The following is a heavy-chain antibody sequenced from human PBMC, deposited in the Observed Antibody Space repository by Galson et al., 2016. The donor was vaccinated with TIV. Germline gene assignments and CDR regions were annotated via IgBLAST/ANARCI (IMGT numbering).Heavy chain of an antibody. CDR1: GFSFTNYN. Sequence: SVKVSCKASGFSFTNYNIHWVRQAPGQGLEWMGCLNTGNGNTKYSQKLKGRVTLSGDTSATTAYMELNSLTSEDMAAYYCARGIVGASKAFDVWGQGTMVTVSS. D-gene: IGHD1-26*01. CDR3: ARGIVGASKAFDV. CDR2: LNTGNGNT. V-gene: IGHV1-3*04. J-gene: IGHJ3*01.